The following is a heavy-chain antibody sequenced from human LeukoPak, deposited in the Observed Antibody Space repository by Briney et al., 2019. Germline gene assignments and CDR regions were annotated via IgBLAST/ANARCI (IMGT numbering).Heavy chain of an antibody. CDR2: INHSGST. CDR3: ARGRGGASVAFDY. D-gene: IGHD1-26*01. V-gene: IGHV4-34*01. J-gene: IGHJ4*02. Sequence: SETLSLTCAVYGGSFSGYYWSWIRQPPGKGLEWIGEINHSGSTNYNPSLKSRVTISVDTSKNQFSLKLSSVTAADTAVYYCARGRGGASVAFDYWGQGTLVTVSS. CDR1: GGSFSGYY.